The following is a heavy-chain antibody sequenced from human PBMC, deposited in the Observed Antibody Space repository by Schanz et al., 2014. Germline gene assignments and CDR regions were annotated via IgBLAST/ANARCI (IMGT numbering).Heavy chain of an antibody. CDR2: ISSVGISK. V-gene: IGHV3-11*01. CDR1: GYTVSSNY. CDR3: ARQRSYFCAMDV. Sequence: QVQLVESGGGVVQPGGSLRLSCAASGYTVSSNYMSWVRQAPGKGLEWVSYISSVGISKYYADPVKGRFTISRDSAKNSLYLQMNSLRAEDTAVYYCARQRSYFCAMDVWGQGTTVTVSS. J-gene: IGHJ6*02.